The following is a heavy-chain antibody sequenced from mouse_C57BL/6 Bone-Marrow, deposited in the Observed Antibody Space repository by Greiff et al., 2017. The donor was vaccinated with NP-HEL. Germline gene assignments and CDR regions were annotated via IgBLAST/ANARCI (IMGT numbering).Heavy chain of an antibody. D-gene: IGHD2-2*01. CDR3: ARGYDEGYWYFEV. CDR1: GYSFTGYY. V-gene: IGHV1-42*01. J-gene: IGHJ1*03. Sequence: EVQLQQSGPELVKPGASVKISCKASGYSFTGYYMNWVKQSPEKSLEWIGEINPSTGGTTYNQKFKAKATLTVDKSSSTAYMQLKSLTSEDSAVYYCARGYDEGYWYFEVWGTGTTVTVSS. CDR2: INPSTGGT.